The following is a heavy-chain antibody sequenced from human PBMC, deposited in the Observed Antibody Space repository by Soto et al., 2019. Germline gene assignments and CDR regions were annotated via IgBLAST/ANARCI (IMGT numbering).Heavy chain of an antibody. J-gene: IGHJ5*02. CDR1: GGSISSGGYY. CDR2: IYYSGST. V-gene: IGHV4-31*03. Sequence: QVQLQESGPGLVKPSQTLSLTCTVSGGSISSGGYYWSCIRQHPGKGLEWIGYIYYSGSTYYNPSLKRRVTISVDPSKNQFSLKLSSGPAAVTAVYYCARDGKDCSGGSCRNDWFDPWGQGTLVTVSS. D-gene: IGHD2-15*01. CDR3: ARDGKDCSGGSCRNDWFDP.